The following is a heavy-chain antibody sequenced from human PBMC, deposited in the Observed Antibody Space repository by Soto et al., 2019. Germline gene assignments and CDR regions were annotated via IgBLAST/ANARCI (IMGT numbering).Heavy chain of an antibody. V-gene: IGHV1-18*01. CDR3: AMVDNYVTPTPHHV. D-gene: IGHD4-4*01. CDR2: ISPYNGNT. J-gene: IGHJ6*02. CDR1: GYIFVNYG. Sequence: QVQLVQSGDEVKKPGASVKVSCKASGYIFVNYGIAWVRQAPGQGLEWMGWISPYNGNTHYATKVQGRLTMTTDTSTSTAYMDLGSLTSYDTAVYYCAMVDNYVTPTPHHVCGQGTTVTVSS.